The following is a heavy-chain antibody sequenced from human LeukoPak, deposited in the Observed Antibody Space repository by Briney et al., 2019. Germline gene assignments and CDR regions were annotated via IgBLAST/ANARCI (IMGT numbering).Heavy chain of an antibody. J-gene: IGHJ4*02. CDR2: ISGSGGGT. CDR3: AKESRAATVDSY. D-gene: IGHD2-15*01. CDR1: GFTFSSYA. V-gene: IGHV3-23*01. Sequence: PGGSLRLSCAASGFTFSSYAMSWVRQAPGKGLEWVSTISGSGGGTYYADSVKGRFTISRDNSKNTLYLQMNGLRAEDTAVYYCAKESRAATVDSYWGQGTLVTVSS.